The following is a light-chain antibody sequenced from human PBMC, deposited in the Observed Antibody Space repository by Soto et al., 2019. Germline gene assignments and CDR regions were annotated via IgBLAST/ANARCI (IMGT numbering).Light chain of an antibody. Sequence: DIVMTQSPDSLAVSLGARATINCKSSQSVLYSNNKNYVAWYQQKPGQPPKLLIYWASTRESGVPDRFSGSGSGTDFTLTISSLQAEDVAVYYCQQYYDAPQNFGQGTKVEIK. CDR3: QQYYDAPQN. V-gene: IGKV4-1*01. CDR2: WAS. J-gene: IGKJ1*01. CDR1: QSVLYSNNKNY.